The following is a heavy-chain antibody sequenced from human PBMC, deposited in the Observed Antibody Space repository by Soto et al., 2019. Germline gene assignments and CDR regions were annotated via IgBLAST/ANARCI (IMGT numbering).Heavy chain of an antibody. J-gene: IGHJ6*02. V-gene: IGHV1-2*02. D-gene: IGHD1-26*01. CDR2: INPRNGAT. CDR3: ARLPPPGLYYMSMDV. CDR1: GYSFIAYY. Sequence: ASGKVSGKASGYSFIAYYMHWMRQAPGQGPEWMGWINPRNGATNYAQRFQGRVSVTRDTSINTAYLELSRLRSDDTAVYYCARLPPPGLYYMSMDVCVQGTTVTVSS.